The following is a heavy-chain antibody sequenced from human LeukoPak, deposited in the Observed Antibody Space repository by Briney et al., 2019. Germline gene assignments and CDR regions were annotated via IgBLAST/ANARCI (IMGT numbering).Heavy chain of an antibody. CDR1: GYSFSNYD. Sequence: ASVKVSCKASGYSFSNYDMNWVRQAPGQGLEWMGMITPSGGISYAQKVQGRVTMTRDMSTNTVYMELSRLRSEDTAVYYCASSITMSPYDAFDIWGQGTMVTVSS. J-gene: IGHJ3*02. D-gene: IGHD3-10*02. CDR3: ASSITMSPYDAFDI. V-gene: IGHV1-46*01. CDR2: ITPSGGI.